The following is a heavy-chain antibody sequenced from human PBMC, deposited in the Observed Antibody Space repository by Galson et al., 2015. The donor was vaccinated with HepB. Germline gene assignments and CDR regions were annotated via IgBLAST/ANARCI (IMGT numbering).Heavy chain of an antibody. CDR1: GGSISSGSYY. J-gene: IGHJ4*02. Sequence: TLSLTCTVSGGSISSGSYYWSWIRQPAGKGLEWIGRIYTSGSTNYNPSLKSRVTISVDTSKNQFSLKLSSVTAADTAVYYCARDSSYDFWSGTAVGYFDYWGQGTLVTVSS. CDR3: ARDSSYDFWSGTAVGYFDY. D-gene: IGHD3-3*01. CDR2: IYTSGST. V-gene: IGHV4-61*02.